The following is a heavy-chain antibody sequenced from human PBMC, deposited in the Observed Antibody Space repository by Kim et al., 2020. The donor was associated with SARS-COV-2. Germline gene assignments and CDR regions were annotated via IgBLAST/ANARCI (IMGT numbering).Heavy chain of an antibody. J-gene: IGHJ4*02. V-gene: IGHV4-39*07. Sequence: PTSRVTRSVDTSKNQFSLKLSSVTAADTAVYYCARRGVCRGGNCNPQFDFWGQGTLVTVSS. D-gene: IGHD2-15*01. CDR3: ARRGVCRGGNCNPQFDF.